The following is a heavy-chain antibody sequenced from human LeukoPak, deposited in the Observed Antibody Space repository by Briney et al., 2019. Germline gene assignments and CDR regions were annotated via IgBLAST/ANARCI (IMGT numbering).Heavy chain of an antibody. Sequence: SVKVSCKASGGTFSNYAISWVRQAPGQGLEWMGRIIPIFGTANYAQKFQGRVTITTDESTSTAYMELSSLRSEDTAVYYCARVSGSYGDAFDIWGQGTMVTVSS. J-gene: IGHJ3*02. CDR2: IIPIFGTA. V-gene: IGHV1-69*05. CDR1: GGTFSNYA. D-gene: IGHD1-26*01. CDR3: ARVSGSYGDAFDI.